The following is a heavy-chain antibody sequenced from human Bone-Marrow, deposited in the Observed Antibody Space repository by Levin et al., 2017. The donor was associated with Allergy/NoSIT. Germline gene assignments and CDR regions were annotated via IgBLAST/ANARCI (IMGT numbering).Heavy chain of an antibody. CDR1: GFTFKNYG. V-gene: IGHV1-18*01. D-gene: IGHD2/OR15-2a*01. Sequence: ASVKVSCKTSGFTFKNYGFIWVRQAPGQGLEWMGWVSAYNGHTNYELKFHGRVTMSADTSTNTTHMELRSLRSDDTAVYYCARAAQHFTFYDSDGYAYWGQGTLVTVSS. J-gene: IGHJ4*02. CDR3: ARAAQHFTFYDSDGYAY. CDR2: VSAYNGHT.